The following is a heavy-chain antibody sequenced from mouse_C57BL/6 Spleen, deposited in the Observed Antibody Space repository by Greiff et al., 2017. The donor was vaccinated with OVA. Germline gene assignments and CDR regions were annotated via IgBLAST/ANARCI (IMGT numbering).Heavy chain of an antibody. J-gene: IGHJ4*01. CDR2: IHPSDSDT. CDR3: AVLYSPYAMDY. V-gene: IGHV1-74*01. CDR1: GYTFTSYW. D-gene: IGHD2-12*01. Sequence: QVQLQQPGAELVKPGASVKESCKASGYTFTSYWMHWVKQRPGQGLEWIGRIHPSDSDTNYNQKFKGKATLTVDKSSSTAYMQLSSLTSEDSAVYYCAVLYSPYAMDYWGQGTSVTVSS.